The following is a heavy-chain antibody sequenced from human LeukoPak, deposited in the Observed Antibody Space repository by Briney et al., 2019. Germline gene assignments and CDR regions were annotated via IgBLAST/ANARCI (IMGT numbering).Heavy chain of an antibody. V-gene: IGHV3-11*06. J-gene: IGHJ4*02. D-gene: IGHD3-3*01. CDR3: ARDRGRVVGEYFDN. Sequence: GGSLRLSCVASGFTFSDYFMSWLRQAPGKGLEWISYISSSSSSRYYADSVKGRFTISRDNSKSTLYPQMNSLRAEDTAVYYCARDRGRVVGEYFDNWSQGTLVTVSS. CDR2: ISSSSSSR. CDR1: GFTFSDYF.